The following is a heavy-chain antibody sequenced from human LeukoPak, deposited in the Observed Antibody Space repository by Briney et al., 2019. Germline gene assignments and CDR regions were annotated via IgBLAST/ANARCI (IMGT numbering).Heavy chain of an antibody. CDR1: GFTFSSYA. Sequence: GGSLRLSCAASGFTFSSYAMSWVRQAPGKGLEWVSAVSGSGGSTYYADSVKGRFTISRDNSKNTLYLQMNSLRAEDTAVYYCAKASNYGSGSYYPRGVDYWGQGTLVTVSS. V-gene: IGHV3-23*01. CDR3: AKASNYGSGSYYPRGVDY. J-gene: IGHJ4*02. D-gene: IGHD3-10*01. CDR2: VSGSGGST.